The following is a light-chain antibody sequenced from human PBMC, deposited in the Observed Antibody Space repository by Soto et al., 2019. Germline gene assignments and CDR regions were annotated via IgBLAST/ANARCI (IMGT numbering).Light chain of an antibody. CDR1: QSISTS. J-gene: IGKJ4*01. V-gene: IGKV1-5*01. CDR3: QQGSFTLT. CDR2: GAS. Sequence: DIQMTQSPSTLSASVGDRVTITCRATQSISTSLAWYQQKPGKAPNLLISGASNLESGVPSRFSGSGSGTDFTLTISSLQPEDFATYYCQQGSFTLTFGGGTKVDI.